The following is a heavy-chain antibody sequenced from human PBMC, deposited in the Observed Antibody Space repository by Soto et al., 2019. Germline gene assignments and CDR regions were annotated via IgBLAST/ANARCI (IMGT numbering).Heavy chain of an antibody. D-gene: IGHD2-21*02. CDR2: INAGNGNT. Sequence: ASVKVSCKASGYTFTSYAMHWVRQAPGQRLEWMGWINAGNGNTKYSQKFQGRVTITRDTSASTAYMELSSLRSEDTAVYYCARDQHVGGNSALTLHYWGQGTLVTVSS. CDR1: GYTFTSYA. J-gene: IGHJ4*02. V-gene: IGHV1-3*01. CDR3: ARDQHVGGNSALTLHY.